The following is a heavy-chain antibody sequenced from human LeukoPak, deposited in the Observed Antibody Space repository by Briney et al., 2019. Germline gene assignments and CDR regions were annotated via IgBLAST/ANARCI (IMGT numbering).Heavy chain of an antibody. CDR1: GGSISSSSYY. Sequence: SETLSLTCTVSGGSISSSSYYWGWIRQPPGKGLEWIGSIYYSGSTYYNPSLKSRVTISVDTSKNQFSLKLSSVTAADTAVYYCARDGTGTTFEYFDYWGQGTLVTVSS. V-gene: IGHV4-39*07. D-gene: IGHD1-1*01. J-gene: IGHJ4*02. CDR2: IYYSGST. CDR3: ARDGTGTTFEYFDY.